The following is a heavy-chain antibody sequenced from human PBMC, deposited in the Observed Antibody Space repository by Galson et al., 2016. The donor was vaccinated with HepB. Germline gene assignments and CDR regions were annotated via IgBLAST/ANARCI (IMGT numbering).Heavy chain of an antibody. CDR3: ATATPRQFYDSSAYRWFDP. Sequence: SVKVSCKASGYTFTSHGISWVRQAPGQGLEWMGWISAYNGNTKYAQKMQGRITMTTDTSTSTAYMEVRSLRSDDTAIYYCATATPRQFYDSSAYRWFDPWGQGTLVTVTS. D-gene: IGHD3-22*01. CDR2: ISAYNGNT. V-gene: IGHV1-18*01. CDR1: GYTFTSHG. J-gene: IGHJ5*02.